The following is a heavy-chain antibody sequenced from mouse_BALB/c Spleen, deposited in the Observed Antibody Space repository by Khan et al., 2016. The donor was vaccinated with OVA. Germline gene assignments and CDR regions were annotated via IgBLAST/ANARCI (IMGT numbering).Heavy chain of an antibody. V-gene: IGHV1S127*01. CDR2: IDPSKSET. Sequence: QIQLVQSGPELVRPGASVKMSCKASGYTFTSFWIHWVKQRPGQGLEWIGMIDPSKSETRLNQKFKDKATLNVDKSSNTAYMQLSRLTSEDSAVYYCARGCYGSPFAYWGQGTLVTVSA. CDR3: ARGCYGSPFAY. J-gene: IGHJ3*01. CDR1: GYTFTSFW. D-gene: IGHD1-1*01.